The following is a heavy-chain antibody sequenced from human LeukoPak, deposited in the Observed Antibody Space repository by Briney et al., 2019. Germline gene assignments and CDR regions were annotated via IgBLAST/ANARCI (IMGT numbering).Heavy chain of an antibody. CDR3: ARDRIYDSSGYYYYMDV. Sequence: GRSLRLSCAASGFTFSSYGMHWVRQAPGKGLEWVAVIWYDGSNKYYADSVKGRFTISRDNSKNTLYLQMNSLRAEDTTVYYCARDRIYDSSGYYYYMDVWGKGTTVTVSS. D-gene: IGHD3-22*01. CDR2: IWYDGSNK. V-gene: IGHV3-33*01. J-gene: IGHJ6*03. CDR1: GFTFSSYG.